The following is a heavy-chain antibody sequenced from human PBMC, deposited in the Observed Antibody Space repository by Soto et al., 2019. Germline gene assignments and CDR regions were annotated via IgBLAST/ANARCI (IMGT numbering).Heavy chain of an antibody. J-gene: IGHJ6*02. CDR1: GYSFTSYW. D-gene: IGHD3-3*01. V-gene: IGHV5-10-1*01. CDR3: ARPSYDFWSGYYTRVYYGMDV. CDR2: IDPSDSYT. Sequence: PGESLKISCKGSGYSFTSYWISWVRQMPGKGLECMGRIDPSDSYTNYSPSFQGHVTISADKSISTAYLQWSSLKASDTAMYYCARPSYDFWSGYYTRVYYGMDVWGQGTTVTVS.